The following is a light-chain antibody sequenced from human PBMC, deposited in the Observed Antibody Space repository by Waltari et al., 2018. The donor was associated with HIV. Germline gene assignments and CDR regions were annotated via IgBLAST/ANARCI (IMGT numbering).Light chain of an antibody. CDR1: ALPKQY. J-gene: IGLJ3*02. Sequence: GDALPKQYAYWYHQKSGQAPVLVIYKDSERPSGIPERFSGSSSGTTVTLTISGVQPEDEADYYCQSADRSGSWVFGGGTKLTVL. CDR3: QSADRSGSWV. CDR2: KDS. V-gene: IGLV3-25*03.